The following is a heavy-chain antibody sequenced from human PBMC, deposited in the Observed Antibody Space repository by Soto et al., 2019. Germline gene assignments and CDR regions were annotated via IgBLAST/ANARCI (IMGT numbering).Heavy chain of an antibody. CDR2: ISTYNGNT. CDR1: GYTFTNYG. V-gene: IGHV1-18*01. J-gene: IGHJ4*02. CDR3: ARDPRGLMLVVDRFDY. D-gene: IGHD2-8*01. Sequence: QVHLVQSGGEVKKPGASVKVSCKASGYTFTNYGISWVRQAPGQGLEWMGWISTYNGNTNYAQKFQGRVTMTSDTSTNTAYMELRSLRSDDTAMYYCARDPRGLMLVVDRFDYWGQGTLVTVSS.